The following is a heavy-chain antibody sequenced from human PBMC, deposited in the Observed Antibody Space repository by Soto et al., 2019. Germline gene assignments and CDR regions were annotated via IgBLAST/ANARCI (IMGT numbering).Heavy chain of an antibody. D-gene: IGHD3-3*01. J-gene: IGHJ6*02. CDR1: GGTFSSYA. Sequence: SVKVSCKASGGTFSSYAISWVRQAPGQGLEWMGGIIPIFGTANYAQKFQGRVTITADESTSTAYMELSSLRSEDAAVYYCARTAFTIFGVVTEPGYYYYGMDVWGQGTTVTVSS. CDR2: IIPIFGTA. V-gene: IGHV1-69*13. CDR3: ARTAFTIFGVVTEPGYYYYGMDV.